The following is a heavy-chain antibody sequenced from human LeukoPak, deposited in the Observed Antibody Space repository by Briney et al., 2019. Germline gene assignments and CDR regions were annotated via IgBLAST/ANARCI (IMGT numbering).Heavy chain of an antibody. J-gene: IGHJ6*02. CDR2: INPNSGGT. Sequence: ASVKVSCKASGYTFTGYYMHWVRQAPGQGLEWMGWINPNSGGTNYAQKFQGRVTMTRDTSISTAYMELSRLRSDDTAVYYCARDPDYYYGMDVWGQGTTVTVSS. CDR1: GYTFTGYY. CDR3: ARDPDYYYGMDV. V-gene: IGHV1-2*02.